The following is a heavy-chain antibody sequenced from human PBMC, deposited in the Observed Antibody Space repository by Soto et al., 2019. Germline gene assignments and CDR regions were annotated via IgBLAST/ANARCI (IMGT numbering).Heavy chain of an antibody. CDR3: AKGAGDCSGGSCYSDV. CDR2: ISWDGGST. J-gene: IGHJ6*02. D-gene: IGHD2-15*01. V-gene: IGHV3-43*01. Sequence: GGSLRLSCAASGFTFDDYTMHWFRQAPGKGLEWVSLISWDGGSTYYADSVKGRFTISRDNSKNSLYLQMNSLRTEDTALYYCAKGAGDCSGGSCYSDVWGQGTTVTVSS. CDR1: GFTFDDYT.